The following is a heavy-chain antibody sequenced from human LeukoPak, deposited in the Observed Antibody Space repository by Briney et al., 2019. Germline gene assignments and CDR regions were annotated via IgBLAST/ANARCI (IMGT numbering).Heavy chain of an antibody. CDR2: ISGSGGST. CDR1: GFTFSSYA. V-gene: IGHV3-23*01. CDR3: AKDQGRSSWYRLDHYYYGMDV. J-gene: IGHJ6*02. D-gene: IGHD6-13*01. Sequence: PGGSLRLSCAASGFTFSSYAMSWVRQAPGKGLEWVSAISGSGGSTYYADSVKGRFTISRDNSKNTLYLQMSSLRAEDTAVYYCAKDQGRSSWYRLDHYYYGMDVWGQGTTVTVSS.